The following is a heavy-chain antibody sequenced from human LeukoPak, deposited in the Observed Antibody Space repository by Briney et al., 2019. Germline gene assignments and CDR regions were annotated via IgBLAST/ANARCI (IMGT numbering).Heavy chain of an antibody. CDR2: INPADSDT. V-gene: IGHV5-51*01. Sequence: GESLKISCKASGYSSTSYWIAWVRQMPGKGLEWTGIINPADSDTRYSLSIQGQVTISADRSISTAYLQWSSLKASDTAMYYCARGEGGYNYAFWGQGTLVSVSS. CDR3: ARGEGGYNYAF. CDR1: GYSSTSYW. D-gene: IGHD5-24*01. J-gene: IGHJ4*02.